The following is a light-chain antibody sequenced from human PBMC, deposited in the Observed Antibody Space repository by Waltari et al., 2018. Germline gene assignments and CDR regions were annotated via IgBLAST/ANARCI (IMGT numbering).Light chain of an antibody. CDR1: SFNIGAGYD. Sequence: QSVLTQPPSVSGAPGQSVTISCTGSSFNIGAGYDVHWYQQIPGSAPKVLIYRDDNRPSGVPGRFSGSKSGTSASLSVTGLHVEDEADYFCQSYDRDLNAVLFGGGTKLTVL. J-gene: IGLJ2*01. CDR3: QSYDRDLNAVL. CDR2: RDD. V-gene: IGLV1-40*01.